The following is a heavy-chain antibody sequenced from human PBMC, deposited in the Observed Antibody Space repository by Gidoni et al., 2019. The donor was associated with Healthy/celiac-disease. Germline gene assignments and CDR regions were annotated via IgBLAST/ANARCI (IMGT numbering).Heavy chain of an antibody. Sequence: QVQLVQSGAEVKKPGSSVKVSCKASGGTFSSYAISWVRQAPGQGLEWMGGIIPIFGTANYAQKFQGRVTITADESTSTAYMELSSLRSEDTAVYYCATFIAVAGTDLKPPYYYYGMDVWGQGTTVTVSS. J-gene: IGHJ6*02. CDR3: ATFIAVAGTDLKPPYYYYGMDV. V-gene: IGHV1-69*01. CDR2: IIPIFGTA. D-gene: IGHD6-19*01. CDR1: GGTFSSYA.